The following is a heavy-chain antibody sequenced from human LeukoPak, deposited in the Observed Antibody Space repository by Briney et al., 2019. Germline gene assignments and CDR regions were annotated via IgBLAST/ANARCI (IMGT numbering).Heavy chain of an antibody. D-gene: IGHD3-10*01. CDR3: AREGPGSGNSYYYYMDV. J-gene: IGHJ6*03. V-gene: IGHV3-20*04. CDR2: INWNGGNT. CDR1: GFTFDDYG. Sequence: GGSLRLSCAASGFTFDDYGMTWVRQAPGKGLEWVSGINWNGGNTGYADSVKGRFTISRDNAQNSLYLQMNSLRAEDTALYYCAREGPGSGNSYYYYMDVWGKGTTVTISS.